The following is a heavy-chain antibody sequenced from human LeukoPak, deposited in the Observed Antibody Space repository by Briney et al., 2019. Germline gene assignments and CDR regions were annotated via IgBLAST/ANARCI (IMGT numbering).Heavy chain of an antibody. CDR1: GFTFSSYA. Sequence: PGGSLRLSCAASGFTFSSYAMSWVRQAPGKGLEWVSAISGSGGSTYYADSVKGRFTISRDNSKNTLYLQMNSLRAEDTAVYYCAKDADSSGWYRWGAFDIWGQGTMVTVSS. CDR3: AKDADSSGWYRWGAFDI. J-gene: IGHJ3*02. V-gene: IGHV3-23*01. CDR2: ISGSGGST. D-gene: IGHD6-19*01.